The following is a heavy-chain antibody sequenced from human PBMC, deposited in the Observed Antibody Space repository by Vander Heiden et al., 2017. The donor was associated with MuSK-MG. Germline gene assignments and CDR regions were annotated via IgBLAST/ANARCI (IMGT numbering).Heavy chain of an antibody. J-gene: IGHJ4*02. Sequence: QVQLQESGPGLVKPSETLSLTCTVSGGSISSFYCAWIRQPPGKGLEWIGYIYYSGSTNYNPSLKSRVTISVDTSKNQFSLKLNSVTAADTAVYYCARLYCSSTSCFDYWGQGTLVTVSS. CDR1: GGSISSFY. D-gene: IGHD2-2*01. CDR2: IYYSGST. V-gene: IGHV4-59*08. CDR3: ARLYCSSTSCFDY.